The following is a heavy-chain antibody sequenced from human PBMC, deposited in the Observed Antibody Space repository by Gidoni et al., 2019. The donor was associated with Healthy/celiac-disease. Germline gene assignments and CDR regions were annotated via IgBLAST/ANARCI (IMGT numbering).Heavy chain of an antibody. D-gene: IGHD6-13*01. CDR2: ISGSGGST. J-gene: IGHJ3*02. CDR1: GFTFRSYA. CDR3: AKVIKSGSSWYEVGAFDI. V-gene: IGHV3-23*01. Sequence: EVQLLESGGGWVQPGGSLRLSCAASGFTFRSYAMSWVRQAPGKGLEWVSAISGSGGSTYYADSVKGRFTISRDNSKNTLYLQMNSLRAEDTAVYYCAKVIKSGSSWYEVGAFDIWGQGTMVTVSS.